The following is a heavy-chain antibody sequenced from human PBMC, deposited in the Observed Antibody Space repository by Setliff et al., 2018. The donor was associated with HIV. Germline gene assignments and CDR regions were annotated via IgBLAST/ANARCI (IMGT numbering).Heavy chain of an antibody. J-gene: IGHJ6*03. D-gene: IGHD4-17*01. CDR3: ARGDYDYYYYYMDV. CDR1: GGSISSYY. CDR2: IYYSGST. V-gene: IGHV4-59*01. Sequence: SETLSLTCTVSGGSISSYYWSWIRQPPGKGLEWIGYIYYSGSTNYNPSLKSRVTISVDTSKNQFSLKLSSVTAADTAVYYCARGDYDYYYYYMDVWGKGTTVTAP.